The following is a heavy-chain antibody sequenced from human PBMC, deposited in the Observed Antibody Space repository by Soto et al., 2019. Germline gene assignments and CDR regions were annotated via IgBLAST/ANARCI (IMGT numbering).Heavy chain of an antibody. CDR2: ISGSGGTS. D-gene: IGHD6-13*01. V-gene: IGHV3-23*01. J-gene: IGHJ1*01. Sequence: GGSLRLSCAASGFSFSTYAMSWVRQAPGKGLEWVSGISGSGGTSYYADSVKGRFTISRDNSKNTLYLQVNSLRAEDTAVYYCAKDQAAAGTISRYFQHWGQGTQVTVSS. CDR3: AKDQAAAGTISRYFQH. CDR1: GFSFSTYA.